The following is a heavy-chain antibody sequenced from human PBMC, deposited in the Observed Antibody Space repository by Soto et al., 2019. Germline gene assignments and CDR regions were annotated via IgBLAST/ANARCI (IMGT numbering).Heavy chain of an antibody. Sequence: QVQLVQSGAEVRKPGASVKVSCKASGYTFTHFDINWVRQAPGHGLEWMGWINPDSGKTAYAEKFRGRVTMTRNTSMSTAYMELTSLTSEDTAVYYCARAPDYGDFGRWFDPWGQGTQVIVSS. CDR1: GYTFTHFD. D-gene: IGHD4-17*01. CDR2: INPDSGKT. CDR3: ARAPDYGDFGRWFDP. J-gene: IGHJ5*02. V-gene: IGHV1-8*01.